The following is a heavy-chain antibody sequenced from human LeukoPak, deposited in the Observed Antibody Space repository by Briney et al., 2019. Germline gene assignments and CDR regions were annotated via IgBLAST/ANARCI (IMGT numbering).Heavy chain of an antibody. J-gene: IGHJ6*03. Sequence: GGSLRLSCAGSGFTFNTYNMNWVRQAPGKGLEWVSSITSGSSYRFYADSVKGRFTISRDNAKNSLYLQMNSLRAEDTAVYYCARDPYSGSYGNYYYYFMDVWGKGTTVTISS. CDR1: GFTFNTYN. CDR3: ARDPYSGSYGNYYYYFMDV. CDR2: ITSGSSYR. D-gene: IGHD1-26*01. V-gene: IGHV3-21*01.